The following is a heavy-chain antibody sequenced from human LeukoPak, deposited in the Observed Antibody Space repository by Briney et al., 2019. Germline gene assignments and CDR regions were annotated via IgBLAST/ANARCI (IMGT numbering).Heavy chain of an antibody. J-gene: IGHJ3*02. Sequence: GASVKVSSKASGSTFTGYYMHWVRHAPGQGFEWMRWINPNSGVTNYAQKFQGRVTMTRVTSISTASLELSRLRSDDTALYYCARVHTMIVVAVPLTDAFDIWGQGTMVNVSS. CDR1: GSTFTGYY. D-gene: IGHD3-22*01. CDR2: INPNSGVT. V-gene: IGHV1-2*02. CDR3: ARVHTMIVVAVPLTDAFDI.